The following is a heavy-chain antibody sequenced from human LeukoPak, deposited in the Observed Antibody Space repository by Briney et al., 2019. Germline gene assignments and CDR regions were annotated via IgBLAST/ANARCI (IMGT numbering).Heavy chain of an antibody. D-gene: IGHD2-2*01. CDR2: IKQDGSEK. CDR1: GFTSSSYW. CDR3: ATQYCSSTSCPLAFDI. J-gene: IGHJ3*02. V-gene: IGHV3-7*02. Sequence: GGSLRLSCAASGFTSSSYWMSWVRQAPGKGLEWVANIKQDGSEKYYVDSVKGRFTISRDNAKNSLYLQMNSLRAEDTAVYYCATQYCSSTSCPLAFDIWGQGTMVTVSS.